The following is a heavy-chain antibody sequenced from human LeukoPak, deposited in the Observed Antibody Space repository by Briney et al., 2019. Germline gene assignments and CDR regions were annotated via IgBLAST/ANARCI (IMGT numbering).Heavy chain of an antibody. Sequence: GGSLRPSCAASGFTFSSYAMSWVREAPGKGLEWVSAISGSGGSTYYADSVKGRFTISRDNSKNTLYLQMNSLRAEDTAVYYCAKGANLWFGELSEGYFDYWGQGTLVTVSS. CDR1: GFTFSSYA. CDR3: AKGANLWFGELSEGYFDY. CDR2: ISGSGGST. J-gene: IGHJ4*02. D-gene: IGHD3-10*01. V-gene: IGHV3-23*01.